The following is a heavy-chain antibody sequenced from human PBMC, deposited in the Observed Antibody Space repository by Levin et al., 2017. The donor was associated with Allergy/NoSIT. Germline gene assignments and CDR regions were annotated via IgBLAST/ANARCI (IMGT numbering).Heavy chain of an antibody. CDR1: GYTFTSYG. V-gene: IGHV1-18*01. D-gene: IGHD4-11*01. CDR2: ISAYNGNT. J-gene: IGHJ6*02. CDR3: AREPYSNEYYYYGMDV. Sequence: GESLKISCKASGYTFTSYGISWVRQAPGQGLEWMGWISAYNGNTNYAQKLQGRVTMTTDTSTSTAYMELRSLRSDDTAVYYCAREPYSNEYYYYGMDVWGQGTTVTVSS.